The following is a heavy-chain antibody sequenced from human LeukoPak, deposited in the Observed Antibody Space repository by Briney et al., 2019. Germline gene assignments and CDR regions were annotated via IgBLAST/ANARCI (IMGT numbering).Heavy chain of an antibody. J-gene: IGHJ3*02. CDR3: ARDKGQYDAFDI. CDR1: GGSISSSSYY. V-gene: IGHV4-61*01. Sequence: SETLSLTCTVSGGSISSSSYYWGWIRQPPGKGLEWIGYIYYSGSTNYNPSLKSRVTISVDTSKNQFSLKLSSVTAADTAVYYCARDKGQYDAFDIWGQGTMVTVSS. CDR2: IYYSGST.